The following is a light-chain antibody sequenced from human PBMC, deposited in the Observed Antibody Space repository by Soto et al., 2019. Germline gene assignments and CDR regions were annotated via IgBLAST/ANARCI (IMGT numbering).Light chain of an antibody. V-gene: IGKV1-39*01. J-gene: IGKJ1*01. CDR3: QQSYTPPWT. CDR2: AAS. Sequence: DIKMTQSPSSLSASVGDRVTITCRASQSISIYLNWYQQEPGKAPKLLIYAASSLQSGVPSRFRGSVSGTDFTLTISSLQPEDFTAYYCQQSYTPPWTFGQGTKVDIK. CDR1: QSISIY.